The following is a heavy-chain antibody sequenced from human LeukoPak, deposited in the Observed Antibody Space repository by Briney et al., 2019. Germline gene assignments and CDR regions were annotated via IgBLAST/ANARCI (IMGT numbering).Heavy chain of an antibody. V-gene: IGHV4-59*01. J-gene: IGHJ4*02. D-gene: IGHD3-16*02. CDR2: IYYSGST. CDR1: GGSISSYY. Sequence: SETLSLTCTVSGGSISSYYWSWIRQPPGKGLEWIGYIYYSGSTNYNPSLKSRVTISVDTSKNQFSLMLSSVTAADTAAYYCARARYDYVWGSYHYTDVYYFDYWGQGTLVTVSS. CDR3: ARARYDYVWGSYHYTDVYYFDY.